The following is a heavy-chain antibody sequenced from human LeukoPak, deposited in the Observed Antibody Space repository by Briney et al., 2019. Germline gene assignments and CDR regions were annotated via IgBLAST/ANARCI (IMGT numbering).Heavy chain of an antibody. Sequence: YYSGSTNYTPSLKSRVTISVDTSKNQFSLELSSVTAADTAVYYCARAIAARQFYYGMDVWGQGTTVTVSS. CDR2: YYSGST. D-gene: IGHD6-6*01. CDR3: ARAIAARQFYYGMDV. V-gene: IGHV4-59*08. J-gene: IGHJ6*02.